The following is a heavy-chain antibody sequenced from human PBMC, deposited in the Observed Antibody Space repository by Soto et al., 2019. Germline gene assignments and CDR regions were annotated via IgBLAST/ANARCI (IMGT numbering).Heavy chain of an antibody. CDR1: GFTFSTYA. CDR2: IKQDGSEQ. D-gene: IGHD3-10*01. CDR3: ARGHYGYYA. Sequence: EVQLVESGGGLVQRGGSLRLSCAASGFTFSTYAMHWVRQSPGKGLEWVATIKQDGSEQYYVDSVKGRFAISRDNDKNTLSLQMNSLRAEDTALYYCARGHYGYYAWGQGTQVTVSS. J-gene: IGHJ5*02. V-gene: IGHV3-7*05.